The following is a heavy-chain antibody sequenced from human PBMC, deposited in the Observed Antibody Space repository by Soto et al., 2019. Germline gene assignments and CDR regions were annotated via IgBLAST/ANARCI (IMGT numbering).Heavy chain of an antibody. CDR2: IYHSGST. Sequence: SETLSLNRPVCSGSVSSGRYSWSWIRQPPGKGLEWIGYIYHSGSTYYNPSLKSRVTISVDRSKNQFSLKLSSVTAADTAVYYCARVPSPWGQGTLVTVSS. J-gene: IGHJ5*02. CDR3: ARVPSP. CDR1: SGSVSSGRYS. V-gene: IGHV4-30-2*01.